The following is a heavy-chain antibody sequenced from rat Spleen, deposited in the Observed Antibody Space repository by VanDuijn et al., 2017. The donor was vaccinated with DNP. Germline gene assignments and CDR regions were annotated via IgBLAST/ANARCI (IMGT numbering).Heavy chain of an antibody. D-gene: IGHD4-3*01. CDR2: ISTSGGST. CDR3: ASWGIRAYYFDS. J-gene: IGHJ2*01. CDR1: GFTFSDYN. V-gene: IGHV5S23*01. Sequence: EVQLVESGGGLVQPGRSLKLSCAASGFTFSDYNMAWVRQAPKKGLEWVATISTSGGSTYYRDSVKGRFTISRDNAKSTLFLQMNSLRFEDTATYYCASWGIRAYYFDSWGQGVMVTVSS.